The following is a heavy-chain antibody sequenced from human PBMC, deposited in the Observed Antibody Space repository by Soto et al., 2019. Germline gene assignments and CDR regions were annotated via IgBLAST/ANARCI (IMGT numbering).Heavy chain of an antibody. CDR3: AKEREVTGTVGGMDV. CDR2: ISYDGSNK. J-gene: IGHJ6*02. Sequence: GGSLRLSCAASGFTFSSYGVHWVRQAPGKGLEWVAVISYDGSNKYYADSVKGRFTISRDNSKNTLYLQMNSLRAEDTAVYYCAKEREVTGTVGGMDVWGQGTTVTVSS. D-gene: IGHD1-20*01. V-gene: IGHV3-30*18. CDR1: GFTFSSYG.